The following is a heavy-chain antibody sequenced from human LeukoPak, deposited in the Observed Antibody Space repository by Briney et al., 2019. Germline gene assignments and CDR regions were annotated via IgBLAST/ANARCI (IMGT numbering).Heavy chain of an antibody. Sequence: SETLSLTCTVSGGSISSTTYYWSWIRQPPGKGLEWIGEINHSGSTNYNPSLKSRVTISVDTSKNQFSLKLSSVTAADTAVYYCARVPEAAGTFDYWGQGTLVTVSS. D-gene: IGHD6-13*01. CDR3: ARVPEAAGTFDY. J-gene: IGHJ4*02. CDR2: INHSGST. CDR1: GGSISSTTYY. V-gene: IGHV4-39*07.